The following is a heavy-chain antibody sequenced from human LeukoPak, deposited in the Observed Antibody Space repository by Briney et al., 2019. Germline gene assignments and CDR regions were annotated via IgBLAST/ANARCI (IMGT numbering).Heavy chain of an antibody. CDR2: INPNSGGT. Sequence: GASVKVSCKASGYTFTGYYMHWARQAPGQGLEWMGWINPNSGGTNYAQKFQGTVTMTRDTSISTAYMELSRLRSDDTAVYYCARSRAVVPAAGIHYYYYYGMDVWGQGTTVTVSS. CDR3: ARSRAVVPAAGIHYYYYYGMDV. V-gene: IGHV1-2*02. D-gene: IGHD2-2*01. J-gene: IGHJ6*02. CDR1: GYTFTGYY.